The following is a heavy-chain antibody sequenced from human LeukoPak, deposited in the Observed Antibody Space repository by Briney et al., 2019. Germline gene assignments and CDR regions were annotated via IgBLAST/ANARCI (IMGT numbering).Heavy chain of an antibody. D-gene: IGHD3/OR15-3a*01. CDR2: IKRKGDDGTI. V-gene: IGHV3-15*01. CDR1: GFTFSSYA. J-gene: IGHJ4*02. CDR3: TAGTGRSDFDY. Sequence: PGGSLRLSCAASGFTFSSYAVSWVRQAPGRGLEWVGRIKRKGDDGTIDYAAPVKGRLSISRDDSKNTLYLQMNSLKSEDTAVYYCTAGTGRSDFDYWGQGTLVTVSS.